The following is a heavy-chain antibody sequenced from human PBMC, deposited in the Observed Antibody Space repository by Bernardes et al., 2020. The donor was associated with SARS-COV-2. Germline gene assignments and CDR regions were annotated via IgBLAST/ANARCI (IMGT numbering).Heavy chain of an antibody. CDR1: GYTFTSYG. CDR2: ISAYNGNT. CDR3: ARGRTGYLFAGTTIDAFDI. Sequence: ASVKVSCKASGYTFTSYGISWVRQAPGQGLEWMGWISAYNGNTNYAQKLQGRVTMTTDTSTSTAYMELRSLRSDDTAVYYCARGRTGYLFAGTTIDAFDIWGQGTMVTVSS. D-gene: IGHD3-9*01. J-gene: IGHJ3*02. V-gene: IGHV1-18*04.